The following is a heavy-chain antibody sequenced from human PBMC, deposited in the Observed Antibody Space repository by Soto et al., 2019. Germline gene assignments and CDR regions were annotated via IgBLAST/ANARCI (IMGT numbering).Heavy chain of an antibody. Sequence: SSETLSLTYAVYDGSFSDYYCSWIRQPPGKGLEWIGEINHSGSTNYNPSLKTRVTMSVDTSKSQFSLKLSSVTAADTAVYYCARATALADPFDYWGQGTLVTVSS. CDR3: ARATALADPFDY. J-gene: IGHJ4*02. CDR2: INHSGST. V-gene: IGHV4-34*01. CDR1: DGSFSDYY. D-gene: IGHD6-19*01.